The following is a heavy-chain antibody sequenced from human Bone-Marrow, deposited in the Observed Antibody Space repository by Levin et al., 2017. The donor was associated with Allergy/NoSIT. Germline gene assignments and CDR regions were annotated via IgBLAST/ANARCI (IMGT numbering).Heavy chain of an antibody. Sequence: SETLSLTCSVSGGSISSGRYYFTWVRQSAGKGLEWIGRIYTTGRTNYNPSLESRVTISRDTCKKEVYLTLSSVTAADTAVYYCARDRLASLYYYSMDGWGRGTTVIVSS. CDR3: ARDRLASLYYYSMDG. CDR1: GGSISSGRYY. V-gene: IGHV4-61*02. J-gene: IGHJ6*03. CDR2: IYTTGRT.